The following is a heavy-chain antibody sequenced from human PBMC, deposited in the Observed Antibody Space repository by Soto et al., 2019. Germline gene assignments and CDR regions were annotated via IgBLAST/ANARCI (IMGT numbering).Heavy chain of an antibody. V-gene: IGHV1-24*01. CDR2: FDPEEGET. Sequence: ASVKVSCKVYGYTLTDLCMHWVRQAPGKGLEWMGGFDPEEGETNYAQKFQGRVTMTEDTSRDTAYMELSSLRSDDTAVYYCATVPRAYYNGLDVWGQGTTVTSP. CDR3: ATVPRAYYNGLDV. CDR1: GYTLTDLC. J-gene: IGHJ6*02.